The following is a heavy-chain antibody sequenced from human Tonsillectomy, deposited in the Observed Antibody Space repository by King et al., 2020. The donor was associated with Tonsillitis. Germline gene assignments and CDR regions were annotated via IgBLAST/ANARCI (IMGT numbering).Heavy chain of an antibody. Sequence: VQLQESGPGLVKPSQTLSLTCTVSGGSVSSDSYYWSWIRQPAGKGLEWIGRIYSSGSTNYNPSLKSRISMSVDTSKNQFSLKLSSVTAADPAVYYCARDVLLSTDLSYYYYYYYMDVWGKGTTVTVSS. CDR3: ARDVLLSTDLSYYYYYYYMDV. D-gene: IGHD5/OR15-5a*01. V-gene: IGHV4-61*02. CDR2: IYSSGST. CDR1: GGSVSSDSYY. J-gene: IGHJ6*03.